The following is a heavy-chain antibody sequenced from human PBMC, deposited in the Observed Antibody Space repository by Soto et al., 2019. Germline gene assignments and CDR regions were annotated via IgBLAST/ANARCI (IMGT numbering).Heavy chain of an antibody. CDR3: AGATTPPNDAFDI. D-gene: IGHD1-7*01. CDR1: GFTFSSYA. CDR2: ISYDGSNK. Sequence: GGSLRLSCAASGFTFSSYAMHWVRQAPGKGLEWVAVISYDGSNKYYADSVKGRFTISRDNSKNTLYLQMNSLRAEDTAVYYCAGATTPPNDAFDIWGQGTMVT. V-gene: IGHV3-30-3*01. J-gene: IGHJ3*02.